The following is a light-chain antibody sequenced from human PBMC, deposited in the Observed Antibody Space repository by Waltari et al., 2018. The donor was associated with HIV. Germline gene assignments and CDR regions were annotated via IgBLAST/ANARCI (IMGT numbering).Light chain of an antibody. Sequence: QSALTQPPSASGYPGQSVTISCTGTSRDGGGYNYVSWYQQHPGKAPKLMIYEVSKRPSGVPNRFSGSKSGNTASLTVSGLQAEDEADYYCSSYAGSNNKVFGGGTKLTVL. CDR3: SSYAGSNNKV. CDR2: EVS. J-gene: IGLJ3*02. CDR1: SRDGGGYNY. V-gene: IGLV2-8*01.